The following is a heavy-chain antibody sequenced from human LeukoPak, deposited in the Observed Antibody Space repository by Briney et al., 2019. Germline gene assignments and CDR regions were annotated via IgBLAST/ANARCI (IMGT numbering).Heavy chain of an antibody. D-gene: IGHD4-17*01. CDR3: SRWAGYGDDF. V-gene: IGHV3-7*01. Sequence: GGCLRLSCAASKFSFSRNWMSWVRQAPGKGLEWVASIKEDGGETLYVDSVRGRFTISRDNARNSLYLQMNSLRVDDTAVYYCSRWAGYGDDFGGQGTLVTVSS. CDR1: KFSFSRNW. CDR2: IKEDGGET. J-gene: IGHJ4*02.